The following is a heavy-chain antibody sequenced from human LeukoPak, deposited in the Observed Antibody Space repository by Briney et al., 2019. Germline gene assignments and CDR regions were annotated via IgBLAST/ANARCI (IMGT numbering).Heavy chain of an antibody. CDR3: ARDLVSSSSSRDYYYAVDV. CDR1: GFTFSNYN. V-gene: IGHV3-21*06. J-gene: IGHJ6*02. Sequence: GGSLRLSCAASGFTFSNYNFYWVRQAPGKGLEWVSSISSTSSYIYYADSVKGRFTISRDNARNSLYLQMNSLRAEDTAVYYCARDLVSSSSSRDYYYAVDVWGQGTTVTVSS. CDR2: ISSTSSYI. D-gene: IGHD6-6*01.